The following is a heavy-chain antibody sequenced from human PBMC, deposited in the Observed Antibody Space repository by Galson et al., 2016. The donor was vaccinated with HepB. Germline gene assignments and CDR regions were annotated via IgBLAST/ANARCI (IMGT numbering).Heavy chain of an antibody. CDR2: ISNDGNNK. J-gene: IGHJ6*02. V-gene: IGHV3-30*04. D-gene: IGHD5-18*01. CDR3: ARETVDTVMYYYDGMDV. CDR1: GFSFNNCA. Sequence: SLRLSCAVAGFSFNNCAFHCVRRAPGKGLEWVAVISNDGNNKYYADSVKGRFTIARDDSKNTLYLQMNILRAEDTAVYYCARETVDTVMYYYDGMDVWGQGTTVTVSS.